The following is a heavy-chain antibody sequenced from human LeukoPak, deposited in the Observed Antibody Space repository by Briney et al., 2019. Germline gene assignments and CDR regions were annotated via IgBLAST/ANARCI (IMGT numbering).Heavy chain of an antibody. V-gene: IGHV3-48*04. J-gene: IGHJ4*02. Sequence: GGSLRLSCAASGFTFSSYSMNWVRQAPGKGLEWVSYISSSSSTIYYADSVKGRFTISRDNAKNSLYLQMNSLRAEDTAVYYCASTPESGSFDYWGQGTLVTVSS. CDR1: GFTFSSYS. CDR3: ASTPESGSFDY. D-gene: IGHD1-26*01. CDR2: ISSSSSTI.